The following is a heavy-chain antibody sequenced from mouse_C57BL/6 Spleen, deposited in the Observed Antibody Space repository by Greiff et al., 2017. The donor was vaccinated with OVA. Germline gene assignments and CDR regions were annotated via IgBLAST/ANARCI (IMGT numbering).Heavy chain of an antibody. CDR3: ARDYYGPPYDAMDY. D-gene: IGHD1-1*01. CDR2: IYPGSGNT. CDR1: GYTFTDYY. J-gene: IGHJ4*01. V-gene: IGHV1-76*01. Sequence: VQLQQSGAELVRPGASVKLSCKASGYTFTDYYINWVKQRPGQGLEWIARIYPGSGNTYYNEKFKGKATLTAEKSSSTAYMQLSSLTSEDSAVYFCARDYYGPPYDAMDYWGQGTSVTVSA.